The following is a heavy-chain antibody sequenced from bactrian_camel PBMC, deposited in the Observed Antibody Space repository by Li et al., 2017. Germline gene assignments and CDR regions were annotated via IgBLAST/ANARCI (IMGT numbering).Heavy chain of an antibody. V-gene: IGHV3S40*01. Sequence: DVQLVESGGGLVQPGGSLRLSCAAARFTFSSRDMSWVRQVPGKGLEWVSLISVYGGSTNSADPVKGRFTISRDNAKNTVYLRMNSLKPEDTAVYYCVRGPGVDYGFADWGQGTQVTVS. CDR1: RFTFSSRD. D-gene: IGHD5*01. J-gene: IGHJ4*01. CDR2: ISVYGGST. CDR3: VRGPGVDYGFAD.